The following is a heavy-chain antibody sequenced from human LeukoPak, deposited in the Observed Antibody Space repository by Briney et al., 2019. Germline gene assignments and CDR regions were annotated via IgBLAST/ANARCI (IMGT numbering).Heavy chain of an antibody. V-gene: IGHV4-30-2*01. CDR2: IYHSGST. J-gene: IGHJ5*02. Sequence: PSETLSLTCAVSGGSISSGGYSWSWIRQPPGKGLEWIGYIYHSGSTYYNPSLKSRVTISVDTSKNQFSLKLSSVTAADTAVYYCARHQNRDGPDNWFDPWGQGTLVTVSS. CDR1: GGSISSGGYS. CDR3: ARHQNRDGPDNWFDP.